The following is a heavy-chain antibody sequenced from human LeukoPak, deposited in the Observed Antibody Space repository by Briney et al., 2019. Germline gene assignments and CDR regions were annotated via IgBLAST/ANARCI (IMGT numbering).Heavy chain of an antibody. V-gene: IGHV4-38-2*01. Sequence: SETLSLTCAVSGYSISSGYYWGWIRQPPGKGLEWIGSIYHSGSTYYNPSLKSRVTISGDTTKNQFSLKLSSVTAADTAVYYWARRGSSSRIRTLKNNWFDPWGQGTLVTVSS. CDR1: GYSISSGYY. D-gene: IGHD6-6*01. CDR2: IYHSGST. J-gene: IGHJ5*02. CDR3: ARRGSSSRIRTLKNNWFDP.